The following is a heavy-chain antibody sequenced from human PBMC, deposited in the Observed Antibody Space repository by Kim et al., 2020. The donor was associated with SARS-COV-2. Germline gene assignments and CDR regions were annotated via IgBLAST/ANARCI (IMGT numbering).Heavy chain of an antibody. CDR3: ARGYGSGSPYGMGV. V-gene: IGHV4-30-2*01. CDR2: IYYSGST. J-gene: IGHJ6*04. CDR1: GGSISSGGYS. D-gene: IGHD3-10*01. Sequence: SETLSLTCVVSGGSISSGGYSWSWIRQPPGKGLEWIGYIYYSGSTYYNPSLKSRVTISVDRSKNQFSLKLSSVTAADTALYYCARGYGSGSPYGMGVWGKGTPVTVSS.